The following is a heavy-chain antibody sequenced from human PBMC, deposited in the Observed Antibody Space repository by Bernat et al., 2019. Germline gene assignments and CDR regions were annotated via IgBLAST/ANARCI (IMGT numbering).Heavy chain of an antibody. V-gene: IGHV3-15*02. CDR3: ITDAERRQAAGTGY. J-gene: IGHJ4*02. CDR2: IRRKADGEAT. Sequence: EVQLVESGGALVKPGGSLRLSCVVSGFTFSNAWMNWVRQAPGKGLEWVARIRRKADGEATDYAAPVKGRFTISREDPKNTLYLEMNSLKSEDTAVYYCITDAERRQAAGTGYWGQGTQVTVSS. CDR1: GFTFSNAW. D-gene: IGHD1-1*01.